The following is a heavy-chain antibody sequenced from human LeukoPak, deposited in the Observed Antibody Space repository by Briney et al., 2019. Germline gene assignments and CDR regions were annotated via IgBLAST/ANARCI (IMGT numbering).Heavy chain of an antibody. J-gene: IGHJ4*02. V-gene: IGHV4-61*02. CDR2: IYTSGST. D-gene: IGHD3-10*01. CDR3: ARASPLYYYGSGSYYE. Sequence: SETLSLTCTVSGGSISSGSYYWSWIRQPAGKGLEWIGRIYTSGSTNYNPSLKSRVTISVDTSKNQFSLKLSSVTAADTAVYYCARASPLYYYGSGSYYEWGQGTLVTVSS. CDR1: GGSISSGSYY.